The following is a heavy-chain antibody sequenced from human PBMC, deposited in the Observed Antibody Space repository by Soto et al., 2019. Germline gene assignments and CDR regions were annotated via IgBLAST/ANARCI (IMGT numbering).Heavy chain of an antibody. CDR2: IYYSGST. CDR3: ASPLTVYNYYGMDV. CDR1: GGSISSSSYY. Sequence: PSETLSLTCTVSGGSISSSSYYWGWIRQPPGKGLEWIGSIYYSGSTYYNPSLKSRVTISVDTSKNQFSLKLSSVTAADTAVYYCASPLTVYNYYGMDVWGQGTTVTVSS. J-gene: IGHJ6*02. V-gene: IGHV4-39*01. D-gene: IGHD4-17*01.